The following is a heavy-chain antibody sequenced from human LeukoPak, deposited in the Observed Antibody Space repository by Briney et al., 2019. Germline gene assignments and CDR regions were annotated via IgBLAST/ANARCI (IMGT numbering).Heavy chain of an antibody. J-gene: IGHJ5*02. D-gene: IGHD1-14*01. CDR2: ISYDGNNK. CDR1: GFTFSSHA. V-gene: IGHV3-30-3*01. Sequence: GRSLRLSCAASGFTFSSHAMHWVRQAPGKGLEWVAVISYDGNNKYYGDSVKGRFTISRDNSKNTLYLQMNSLRAEDTALYFWAKDITGAADNWLAPWGQGTLVTVSS. CDR3: AKDITGAADNWLAP.